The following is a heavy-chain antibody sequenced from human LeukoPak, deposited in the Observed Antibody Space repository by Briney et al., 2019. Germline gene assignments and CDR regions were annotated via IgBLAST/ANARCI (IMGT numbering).Heavy chain of an antibody. Sequence: SETLSLTCTVSGVSISSYYWSWIRQPPGKGLELIGYIYYSGSTNYNPSLKSRITISVDTSKNQLSLKLSSVTAADTAAYYCARFSVAAAGTGWFDPWGQGTLVTVSA. J-gene: IGHJ5*02. CDR1: GVSISSYY. D-gene: IGHD6-13*01. CDR3: ARFSVAAAGTGWFDP. CDR2: IYYSGST. V-gene: IGHV4-59*01.